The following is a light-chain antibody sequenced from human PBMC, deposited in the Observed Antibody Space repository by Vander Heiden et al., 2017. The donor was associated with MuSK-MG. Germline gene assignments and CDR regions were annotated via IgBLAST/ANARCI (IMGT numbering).Light chain of an antibody. CDR1: SGHSNYA. Sequence: QLVLTQSPSASASLGASVKVTCTLSSGHSNYAIAWHQQQPEKGPREDGIPDRFSGSTSGAERSLTISSLQSEDEADYYCQTWGTGSLVFGGGTKLTVL. V-gene: IGLV4-69*01. CDR3: QTWGTGSLV. J-gene: IGLJ3*02.